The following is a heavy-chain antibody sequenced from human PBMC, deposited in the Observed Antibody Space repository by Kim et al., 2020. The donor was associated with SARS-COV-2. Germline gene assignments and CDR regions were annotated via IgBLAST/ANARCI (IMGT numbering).Heavy chain of an antibody. J-gene: IGHJ4*02. CDR3: ARIGSGSFDY. D-gene: IGHD3-10*01. Sequence: NTKYSQKFQGRVTITRDTSASTAYMELSSLGSEDTAVYYCARIGSGSFDYWGQGTLVTVSS. V-gene: IGHV1-3*01. CDR2: NT.